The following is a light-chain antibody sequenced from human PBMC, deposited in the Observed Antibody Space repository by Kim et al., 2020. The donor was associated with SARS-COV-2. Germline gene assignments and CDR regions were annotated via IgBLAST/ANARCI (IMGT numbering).Light chain of an antibody. CDR3: HQSYTTAWT. Sequence: ASVGNRVTFTCRASQSLITYLNWYQPKPGKAPKLLIYAASHLQSGVPSRFSGSGSGTDFTLTISTLQPEDFATYYCHQSYTTAWTFGQGTKVDIK. CDR2: AAS. V-gene: IGKV1-39*01. J-gene: IGKJ1*01. CDR1: QSLITY.